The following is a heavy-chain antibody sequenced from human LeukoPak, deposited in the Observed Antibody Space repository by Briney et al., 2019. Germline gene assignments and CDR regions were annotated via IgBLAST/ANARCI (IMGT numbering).Heavy chain of an antibody. J-gene: IGHJ4*02. CDR3: AKENTNAMDYFDY. Sequence: GRSLRLSCAASGFTFSSYGMHWVRQAPGKGLEWVAVISYDGSNKYYADSVKGRFTISRDNSKDTLYLQMNSLRAEDTALYYCAKENTNAMDYFDYWGQGTLVTVSS. CDR1: GFTFSSYG. V-gene: IGHV3-30*18. D-gene: IGHD1/OR15-1a*01. CDR2: ISYDGSNK.